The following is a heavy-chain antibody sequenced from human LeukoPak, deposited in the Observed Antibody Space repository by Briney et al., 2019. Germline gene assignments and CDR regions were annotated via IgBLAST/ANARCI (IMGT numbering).Heavy chain of an antibody. J-gene: IGHJ3*01. Sequence: GRSLRLSCAASGFTFSTYGMHWVRQAPGKGLEWVALISYDGSNNYHADSVKGRFTISRDNSKKKLYLQMNSLRAEDTAIYYCAKDRRRVAYGGAFDLWGQGTMVTVSS. CDR1: GFTFSTYG. D-gene: IGHD4-17*01. V-gene: IGHV3-30*18. CDR3: AKDRRRVAYGGAFDL. CDR2: ISYDGSNN.